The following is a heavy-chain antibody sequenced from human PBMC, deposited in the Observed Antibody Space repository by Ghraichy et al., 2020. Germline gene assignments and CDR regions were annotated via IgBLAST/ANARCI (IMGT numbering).Heavy chain of an antibody. CDR3: ARSNSSVNCSSTSCYPYYYYYYGMDV. V-gene: IGHV1-18*01. CDR2: ISAYNGNT. J-gene: IGHJ6*02. D-gene: IGHD2-2*01. CDR1: GYTFTRYG. Sequence: ASVKVSCKASGYTFTRYGISWVRQAPGQGLEWMGWISAYNGNTNYAQKLQGRVTMTTDTSTSTAYMELRSLRSDDTAVYYCARSNSSVNCSSTSCYPYYYYYYGMDVWGQGTTVTVSS.